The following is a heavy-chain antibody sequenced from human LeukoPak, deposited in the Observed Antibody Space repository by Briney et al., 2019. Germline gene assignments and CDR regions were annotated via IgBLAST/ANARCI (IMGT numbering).Heavy chain of an antibody. CDR3: ARGDSYYYDSSGYSNYGMDV. V-gene: IGHV1-69*04. J-gene: IGHJ6*02. D-gene: IGHD3-22*01. Sequence: ASVKVSCKASGGTFSSYAISWVRQAPGQGLEWMGRIIPIFGIANYAQKFQGRVTITADKSTSTAYMELSSLRSEDTAVYYCARGDSYYYDSSGYSNYGMDVWGQGTLVTVSS. CDR1: GGTFSSYA. CDR2: IIPIFGIA.